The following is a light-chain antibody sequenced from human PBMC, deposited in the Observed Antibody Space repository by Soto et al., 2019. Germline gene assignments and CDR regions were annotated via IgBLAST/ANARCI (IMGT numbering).Light chain of an antibody. Sequence: EIVMTQSPATLSVSPGERATLSCRASQSVSSNVAWYQQIPGQTPRLLIYGASTRATGIPVRFSGSGSGTEFTLTITSLQSEDFAVYYCQQYANWPPQTFGQGTKVDI. J-gene: IGKJ1*01. CDR2: GAS. CDR3: QQYANWPPQT. CDR1: QSVSSN. V-gene: IGKV3-15*01.